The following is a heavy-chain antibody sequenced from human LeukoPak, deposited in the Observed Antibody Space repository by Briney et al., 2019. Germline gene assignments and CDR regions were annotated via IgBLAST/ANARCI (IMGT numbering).Heavy chain of an antibody. D-gene: IGHD4-17*01. V-gene: IGHV1-24*01. CDR3: ATVGTAVTSDNWFDP. CDR1: GYTLTELS. CDR2: FDPEDGET. Sequence: ASVKVSCKVSGYTLTELSMHWVRQAPGKGLEWMGGFDPEDGETIYAQKFQGRVTMIEDTSTDTAYMELSSLRSEDTAVYYCATVGTAVTSDNWFDPWGQGTLVTVSS. J-gene: IGHJ5*02.